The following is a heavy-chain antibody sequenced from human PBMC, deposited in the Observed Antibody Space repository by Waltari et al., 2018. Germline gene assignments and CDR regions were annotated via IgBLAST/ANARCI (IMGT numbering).Heavy chain of an antibody. V-gene: IGHV4-38-2*01. J-gene: IGHJ5*02. D-gene: IGHD2-2*03. Sequence: QVQLQESGPGLVRPSETLSLTCDVSGYFINTGFFWGWFRQPPGKGLEWIGNIYHGGMTYYNPSLKHRLMISLDTSKNQFSLRLNFVDVADTAVYYCARQTLGYCTSAACRRLETWGQGILVTVSS. CDR1: GYFINTGFF. CDR3: ARQTLGYCTSAACRRLET. CDR2: IYHGGMT.